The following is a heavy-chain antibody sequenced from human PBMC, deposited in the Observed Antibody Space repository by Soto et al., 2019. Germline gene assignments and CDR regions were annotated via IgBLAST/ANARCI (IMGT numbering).Heavy chain of an antibody. CDR1: GFTFSIYE. CDR3: ARGPYDSSGPGDY. Sequence: PGGSLRLSCAASGFTFSIYEMNWVRQAPGKGLEWVSYISSSAGTKYYADSVKGRFTISRDNAKNSLYLQMNSLRADDTALYYCARGPYDSSGPGDYWGQGTLVTVSS. J-gene: IGHJ4*02. D-gene: IGHD3-22*01. CDR2: ISSSAGTK. V-gene: IGHV3-48*03.